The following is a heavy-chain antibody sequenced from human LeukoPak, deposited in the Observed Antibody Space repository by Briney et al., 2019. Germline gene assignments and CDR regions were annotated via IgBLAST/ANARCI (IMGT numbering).Heavy chain of an antibody. J-gene: IGHJ4*02. V-gene: IGHV4-4*07. CDR2: VYTSGSA. CDR3: ARDSVGFDY. D-gene: IGHD5/OR15-5a*01. CDR1: GVSISSYY. Sequence: SETLSLTCSVSGVSISSYYWCWIRQPPGKGLEWIGRVYTSGSANYNPSLKSRVSMSVDTSKKQFSLKLSSVTAADTAVYYCARDSVGFDYWGQGTLVTVPS.